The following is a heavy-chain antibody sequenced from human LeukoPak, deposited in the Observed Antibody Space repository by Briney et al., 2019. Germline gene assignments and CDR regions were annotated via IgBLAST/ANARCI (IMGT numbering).Heavy chain of an antibody. CDR2: ISAYNGNT. CDR3: AAEDTAMAIRPFDY. J-gene: IGHJ4*02. V-gene: IGHV1-18*01. D-gene: IGHD5-18*01. CDR1: GYTFTSYG. Sequence: ASVKVSCKASGYTFTSYGISWVRQAPRQGLEWMGWISAYNGNTNYAQKFQGRVTITADKSTSTAYMELSSLRSEDTAVYYCAAEDTAMAIRPFDYWGQGTLVTVSS.